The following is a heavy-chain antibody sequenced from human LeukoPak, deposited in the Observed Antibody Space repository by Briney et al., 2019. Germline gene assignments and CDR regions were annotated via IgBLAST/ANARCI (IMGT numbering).Heavy chain of an antibody. D-gene: IGHD3-10*01. CDR3: ARESSISMVRGVIGY. Sequence: ASVKGSCKASGGTFSSYAISWVRQAPGQGPEWMGGIIPIFGTANYAQKFQGRVTITADESTSTAYMELSSLRSEDTAVYYCARESSISMVRGVIGYWGQGTLVTVSS. CDR2: IIPIFGTA. J-gene: IGHJ4*02. CDR1: GGTFSSYA. V-gene: IGHV1-69*13.